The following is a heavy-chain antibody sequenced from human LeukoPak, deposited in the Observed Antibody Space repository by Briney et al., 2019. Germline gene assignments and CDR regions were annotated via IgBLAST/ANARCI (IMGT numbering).Heavy chain of an antibody. D-gene: IGHD2-21*02. Sequence: GGSLRLSCAASGFTFSSYGMHWVRQAPGKGLEWVAVISYDGSNKYYADSVKGRFPFSRDNSRNTLYLQMNSLRAEDTAVYYCAKDQVVTAIRPDAFDIWGQGTMVTVSS. V-gene: IGHV3-30*18. J-gene: IGHJ3*02. CDR1: GFTFSSYG. CDR2: ISYDGSNK. CDR3: AKDQVVTAIRPDAFDI.